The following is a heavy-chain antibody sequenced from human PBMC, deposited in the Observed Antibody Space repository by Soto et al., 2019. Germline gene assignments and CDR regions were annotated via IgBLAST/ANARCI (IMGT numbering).Heavy chain of an antibody. V-gene: IGHV5-51*01. Sequence: PGESLKISCWGSGYSFTTYWIGWVRQMPGKGLEWMGIINPADSDTRYSPSFQGQVTLSVDNSISTAYLQWTSLKGSDTAMYYCVREGRYCNGGSCYPEFDPWGQGTLVTVSS. D-gene: IGHD2-15*01. CDR2: INPADSDT. CDR3: VREGRYCNGGSCYPEFDP. CDR1: GYSFTTYW. J-gene: IGHJ5*02.